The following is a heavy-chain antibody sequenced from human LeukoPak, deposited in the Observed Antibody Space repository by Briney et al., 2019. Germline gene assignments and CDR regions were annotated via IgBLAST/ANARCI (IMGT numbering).Heavy chain of an antibody. V-gene: IGHV4-34*01. CDR1: GGSFSGYY. CDR2: INHSGST. J-gene: IGHJ6*02. Sequence: PSETLSLTCAVYGGSFSGYYWSWIRQPPGKGLEWIGEINHSGSTNYNPSLKSRVTISVDTSKNQFSLKLSSLTAADTAVYYCARETYWCSTALYHYYGIDVWGQGTTVTVSS. CDR3: ARETYWCSTALYHYYGIDV. D-gene: IGHD2-8*01.